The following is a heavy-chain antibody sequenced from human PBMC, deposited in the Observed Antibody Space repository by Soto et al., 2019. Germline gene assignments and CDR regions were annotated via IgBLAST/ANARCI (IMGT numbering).Heavy chain of an antibody. CDR1: GGSFSGYY. Sequence: PSETLSLTCAVYGGSFSGYYWSWIRQPPGKGLEWIGEINHSGSTNYNPSLKSRVTISVDTSKNQFSLKLSSVTAADTAVYYCARGQINLDYWGQGTLVTVSS. J-gene: IGHJ4*02. V-gene: IGHV4-34*01. D-gene: IGHD3-16*01. CDR2: INHSGST. CDR3: ARGQINLDY.